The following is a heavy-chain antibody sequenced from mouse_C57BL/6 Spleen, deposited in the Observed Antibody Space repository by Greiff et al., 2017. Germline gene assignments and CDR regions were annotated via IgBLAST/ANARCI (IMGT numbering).Heavy chain of an antibody. CDR3: ARRGDYDERAWFAY. CDR1: GYAFSSYW. Sequence: VKLQESGAELVKPGASVKISCKASGYAFSSYWMNWVKQRPGKGLEWIGQIYPGAGDTNYDGQFKGRATLTAAKSSSAASMQLSSLTSEDSAVYFWARRGDYDERAWFAYWGQGTLVTVSA. V-gene: IGHV1-80*01. D-gene: IGHD2-4*01. CDR2: IYPGAGDT. J-gene: IGHJ3*01.